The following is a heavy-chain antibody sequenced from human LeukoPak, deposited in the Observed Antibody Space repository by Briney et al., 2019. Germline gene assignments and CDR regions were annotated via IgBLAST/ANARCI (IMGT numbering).Heavy chain of an antibody. CDR2: IYYTGST. CDR3: ASTSGYCSGGNCYSAFDY. Sequence: SETLSLTCTVSGGSISSYYWSWIRQPPGEGLEWIGYIYYTGSTNYNPSLKSRVTISVDTSKSQFSLKLSSVTAADTAVYYCASTSGYCSGGNCYSAFDYWGQGTLVTVSS. D-gene: IGHD2-15*01. J-gene: IGHJ4*02. CDR1: GGSISSYY. V-gene: IGHV4-59*01.